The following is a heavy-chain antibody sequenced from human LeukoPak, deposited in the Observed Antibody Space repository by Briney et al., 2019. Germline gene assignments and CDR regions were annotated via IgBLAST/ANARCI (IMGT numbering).Heavy chain of an antibody. Sequence: GGSLRLSCAASGFIFDDYAMHWVRQAPGKGLEWVSTINWNSGTLAYADSVKGRFTISRENAKNSLYLQMNSLRTEDTALYYCARGLGGDQGYFDLWGRGTLATVSS. CDR2: INWNSGTL. J-gene: IGHJ2*01. V-gene: IGHV3-9*01. CDR1: GFIFDDYA. D-gene: IGHD3-10*01. CDR3: ARGLGGDQGYFDL.